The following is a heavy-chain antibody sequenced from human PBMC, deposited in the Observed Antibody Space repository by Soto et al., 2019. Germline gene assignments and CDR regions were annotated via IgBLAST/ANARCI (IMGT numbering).Heavy chain of an antibody. V-gene: IGHV3-74*01. CDR3: ARAGVGGHCRADSCYDP. Sequence: GGSLRLSCAASGFTFSMYWMHWVRQAPGKGPVWVSRIDGNGRSPNYADSVKGRFTISRDNAKNTLYLQMNSLRAEDTAVYYCARAGVGGHCRADSCYDPWGQGTLVTVSS. CDR1: GFTFSMYW. CDR2: IDGNGRSP. D-gene: IGHD2-15*01. J-gene: IGHJ5*02.